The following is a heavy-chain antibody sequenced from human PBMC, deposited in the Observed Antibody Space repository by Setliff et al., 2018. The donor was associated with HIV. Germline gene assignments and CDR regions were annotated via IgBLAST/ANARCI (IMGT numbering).Heavy chain of an antibody. D-gene: IGHD2-21*02. Sequence: SETLSLTCTVSGGSISSHYWGWIRQPPGEGLEWIGYSYKTENANYNPSLRSRVTISVDTSKNQISLKLTSMTAADTAVYYCVRELGRTVDYWGQGALVTVSS. CDR3: VRELGRTVDY. CDR2: SYKTENA. V-gene: IGHV4-59*11. CDR1: GGSISSHY. J-gene: IGHJ4*02.